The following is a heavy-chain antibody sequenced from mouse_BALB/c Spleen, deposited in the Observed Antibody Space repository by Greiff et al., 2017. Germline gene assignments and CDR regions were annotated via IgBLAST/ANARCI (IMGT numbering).Heavy chain of an antibody. Sequence: EVQLQQSGPELVKPGASVKISCKASGYTFTDYNMHWVKQSHGKSLEWIGYIYPYNGGTGYNQKFKSKATLTVDNSSSTAYMELRSLTSEDSAVYYCARRMITPTTPYYAMDYWGQGTSVTVSS. CDR3: ARRMITPTTPYYAMDY. CDR1: GYTFTDYN. D-gene: IGHD2-4*01. V-gene: IGHV1S29*02. CDR2: IYPYNGGT. J-gene: IGHJ4*01.